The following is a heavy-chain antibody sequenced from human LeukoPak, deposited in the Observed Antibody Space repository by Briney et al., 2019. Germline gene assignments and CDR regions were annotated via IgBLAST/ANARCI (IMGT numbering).Heavy chain of an antibody. D-gene: IGHD6-25*01. J-gene: IGHJ4*02. V-gene: IGHV4-59*01. CDR3: ARERHGHPFDS. CDR2: ISYSGST. Sequence: SETLSLTCTVSGGSISSDYWTWIRQSPGKGLEWIGYISYSGSTNYNPYLTSRVTISRDTSRNQFSLHLSSVTVADTAVYYCARERHGHPFDSWGQGTLVTVSS. CDR1: GGSISSDY.